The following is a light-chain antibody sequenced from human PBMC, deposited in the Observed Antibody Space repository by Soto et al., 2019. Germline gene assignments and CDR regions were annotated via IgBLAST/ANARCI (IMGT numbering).Light chain of an antibody. CDR2: EGS. CDR3: CSYAGSRTYV. J-gene: IGLJ1*01. CDR1: SSDVGSYNL. V-gene: IGLV2-23*01. Sequence: QSVLTQPASVSGSPGQSITISCTGTSSDVGSYNLASWYQQHPGKAPKLMIYEGSKRPSGVSNRFSGSESGNTASLTISGLQAEDEADYYCCSYAGSRTYVFGTGTKVTVL.